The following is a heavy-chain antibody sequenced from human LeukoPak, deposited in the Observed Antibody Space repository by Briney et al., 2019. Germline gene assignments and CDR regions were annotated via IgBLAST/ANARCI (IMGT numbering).Heavy chain of an antibody. J-gene: IGHJ4*02. CDR2: ISGSGGST. V-gene: IGHV3-23*01. CDR3: FRPFFRRDGYNLDYFDY. CDR1: GFTFSSYA. Sequence: PGGSLRLSCAASGFTFSSYAMSWVRQAPGKGLEWVSAISGSGGSTYYADSVKGRFTISRDNSKNTLYLQMNSLRAEDTAVYYCFRPFFRRDGYNLDYFDYWGQGTLVTVSS. D-gene: IGHD5-24*01.